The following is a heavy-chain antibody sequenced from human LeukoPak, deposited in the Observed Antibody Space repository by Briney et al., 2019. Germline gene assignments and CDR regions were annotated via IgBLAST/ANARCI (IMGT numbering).Heavy chain of an antibody. CDR3: AWLVRKILDY. J-gene: IGHJ4*02. Sequence: SETLSLTCTVSGGSISSSSYYWGWIRQPPGKGLEWIGSIYYSGSTYYNPSLKSRVTISVDTSKNQFSLKLSSVTAADTAVYSCAWLVRKILDYWGQGTLVTVAS. CDR1: GGSISSSSYY. D-gene: IGHD6-19*01. CDR2: IYYSGST. V-gene: IGHV4-39*01.